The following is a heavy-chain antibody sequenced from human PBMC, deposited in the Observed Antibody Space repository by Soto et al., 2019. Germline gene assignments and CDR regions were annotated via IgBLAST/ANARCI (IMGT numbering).Heavy chain of an antibody. D-gene: IGHD3-22*01. Sequence: PGESLKISCKGSGYSFAGYWITWVRQKPGKGLEWMGRIDPSDSQTYYSPSFRGHVTISATKSITTVFLQWSSLRASDTAMYYCARQIYDSDTGPNCHYYFDSRGQGTPVTVSS. CDR1: GYSFAGYW. CDR3: ARQIYDSDTGPNCHYYFDS. CDR2: IDPSDSQT. J-gene: IGHJ4*02. V-gene: IGHV5-10-1*01.